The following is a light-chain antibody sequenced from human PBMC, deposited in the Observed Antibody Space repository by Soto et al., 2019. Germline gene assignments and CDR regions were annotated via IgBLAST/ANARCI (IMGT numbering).Light chain of an antibody. Sequence: QSVLTQPPSASETPGQRVTISCSGSSSNIGSNTVNWYQQLPGTAPKLLIYSNDQRPSGVPDRFSGSNSGSTASLTISGLQAEDEADYYCCSYVGATTYVFGTGTKVTVL. V-gene: IGLV1-44*01. J-gene: IGLJ1*01. CDR2: SND. CDR1: SSNIGSNT. CDR3: CSYVGATTYV.